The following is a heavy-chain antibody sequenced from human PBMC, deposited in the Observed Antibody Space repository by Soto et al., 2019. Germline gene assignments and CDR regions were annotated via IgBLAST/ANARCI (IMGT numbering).Heavy chain of an antibody. CDR1: GFTFSSYG. CDR2: ISFDGSNK. Sequence: QVQLVESGGGVVQPGRSLRLSCAASGFTFSSYGMHWVRQAPDKGLEWVAVISFDGSNKYYADSVKGRFTISSDNSKNTLYRQLKGLRAEDTAVYYCAKEHSGGGGAPDHWSQGSLVTVSS. V-gene: IGHV3-30*18. J-gene: IGHJ4*02. D-gene: IGHD5-12*01. CDR3: AKEHSGGGGAPDH.